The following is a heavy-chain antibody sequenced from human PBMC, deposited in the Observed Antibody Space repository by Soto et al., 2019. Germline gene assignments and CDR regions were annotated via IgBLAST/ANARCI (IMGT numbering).Heavy chain of an antibody. V-gene: IGHV4-39*01. D-gene: IGHD6-19*01. CDR1: GGSISSSSYY. J-gene: IGHJ6*02. CDR2: IYYSGST. CDR3: AKSRIAVAGISAYYYYGMDV. Sequence: SETLSLTRTVSGGSISSSSYYWGWIRQPPGKGLEWIGSIYYSGSTYYNPSLKSRVTISVDTSKNQFSLKLSSVTAADTAVYYCAKSRIAVAGISAYYYYGMDVWGQRTTVTVSS.